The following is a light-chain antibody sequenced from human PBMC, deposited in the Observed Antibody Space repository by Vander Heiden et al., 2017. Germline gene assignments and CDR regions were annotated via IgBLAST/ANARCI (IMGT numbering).Light chain of an antibody. CDR2: WAS. CDR3: QQAYTTPLT. CDR1: QSVLYSSNNKNY. Sequence: DIVMTQSPDSLALSLGERATITCKSSQSVLYSSNNKNYLAWYQQKPGQPPTLLIYWASTRESGVPDRLSRSRSGTDFTLTVSSLHAEDVAVYYCQQAYTTPLTFGGGTKVEIK. V-gene: IGKV4-1*01. J-gene: IGKJ4*01.